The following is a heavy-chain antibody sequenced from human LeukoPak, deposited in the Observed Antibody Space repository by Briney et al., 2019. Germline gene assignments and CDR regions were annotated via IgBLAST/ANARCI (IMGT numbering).Heavy chain of an antibody. CDR3: ARSHFYGSGVDS. Sequence: SETLSLTCTISGGSISAIPYYGGWIRQPPGKGLEWIGSVYYPGSPYYSPSLRTRVTISVDTPKNQFSLKLSSVTAADTAVYFCARSHFYGSGVDSWGQGTLVTVSS. D-gene: IGHD3-10*01. CDR1: GGSISAIPYY. J-gene: IGHJ5*01. V-gene: IGHV4-39*01. CDR2: VYYPGSP.